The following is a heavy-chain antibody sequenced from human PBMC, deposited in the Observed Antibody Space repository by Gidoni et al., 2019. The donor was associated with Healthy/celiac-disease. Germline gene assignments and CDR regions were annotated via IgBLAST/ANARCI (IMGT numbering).Heavy chain of an antibody. D-gene: IGHD1-26*01. V-gene: IGHV3-73*01. CDR3: TRPSGSSFY. Sequence: GWVGRIRSKANSYATAYAASVKGRFTISRDDSKNTAYLQMNSLKTEDTAVYYCTRPSGSSFYWGQGTLVTVSS. CDR2: IRSKANSYAT. J-gene: IGHJ4*02.